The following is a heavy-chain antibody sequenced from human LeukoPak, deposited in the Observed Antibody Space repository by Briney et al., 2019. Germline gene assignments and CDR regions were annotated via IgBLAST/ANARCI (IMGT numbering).Heavy chain of an antibody. V-gene: IGHV4-30-4*08. CDR3: TSLGSIFGNYYMDV. D-gene: IGHD3-3*01. J-gene: IGHJ6*03. CDR2: IYYSGST. CDR1: GGSISSGDYY. Sequence: SQTLSLTCTVSGGSISSGDYYWSWIRQPPGKGLVWIGYIYYSGSTYYNPSLKSRVTISVDTSKNQFSLKLSSVTAADTAVYYCTSLGSIFGNYYMDVWGKGTTVTVSS.